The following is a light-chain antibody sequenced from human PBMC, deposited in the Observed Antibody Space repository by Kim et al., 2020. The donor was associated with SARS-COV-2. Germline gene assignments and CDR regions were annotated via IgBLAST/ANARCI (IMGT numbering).Light chain of an antibody. J-gene: IGKJ4*01. Sequence: ASVGDRVTITCRASQGIRDDLGWYQQRPGKAPKLLIYAASGLQGGVPSRFSGSGSGTDFTLTISSLQPEDFATYYCLQDYNYPLTFGGGTKVDIK. CDR3: LQDYNYPLT. CDR2: AAS. V-gene: IGKV1-6*01. CDR1: QGIRDD.